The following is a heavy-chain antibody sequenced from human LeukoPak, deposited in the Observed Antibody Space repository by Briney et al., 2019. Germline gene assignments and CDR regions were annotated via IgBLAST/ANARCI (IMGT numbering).Heavy chain of an antibody. CDR1: GGSISSYY. CDR2: IYYSGST. V-gene: IGHV4-59*01. CDR3: ARDRQWLTSGESYYYGMDV. J-gene: IGHJ6*02. D-gene: IGHD6-19*01. Sequence: PSETLSLTCTVSGGSISSYYWSWIRQPPGKGLEWIGYIYYSGSTNYNPSLKSRVTISVDTSKNQFSLKLRSVTAADTAVYYCARDRQWLTSGESYYYGMDVRGQGTTVTVSS.